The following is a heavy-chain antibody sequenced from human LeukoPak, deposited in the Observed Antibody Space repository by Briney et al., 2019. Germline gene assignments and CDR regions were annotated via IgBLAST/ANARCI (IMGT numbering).Heavy chain of an antibody. CDR2: NYYSGST. CDR1: GGSISSGGYY. D-gene: IGHD3-22*01. J-gene: IGHJ6*02. CDR3: ARAGITMIVGTKYGMDV. Sequence: SQTLSLTCTVSGGSISSGGYYWSWIRHHAGKGLELIGYNYYSGSTYYNPSLKSRVTISVDTSKNQFSLKLTSVTAADTAVYYCARAGITMIVGTKYGMDVWGQGTPVTVSS. V-gene: IGHV4-31*03.